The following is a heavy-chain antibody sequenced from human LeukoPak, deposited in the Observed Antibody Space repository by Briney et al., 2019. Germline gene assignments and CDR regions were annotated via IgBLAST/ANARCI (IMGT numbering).Heavy chain of an antibody. CDR1: GGSFSGYY. CDR2: INHSGST. CDR3: ARGDDMTVADKYYFDY. J-gene: IGHJ4*02. Sequence: TSETLSLTCAVYGGSFSGYYWSWIRQPPGKGLEWIGEINHSGSTNYNPSLKSRVTISVDTSKNQFSLKLSSVTAADTAVYYCARGDDMTVADKYYFDYWGQGTLVTVSS. V-gene: IGHV4-34*01. D-gene: IGHD6-19*01.